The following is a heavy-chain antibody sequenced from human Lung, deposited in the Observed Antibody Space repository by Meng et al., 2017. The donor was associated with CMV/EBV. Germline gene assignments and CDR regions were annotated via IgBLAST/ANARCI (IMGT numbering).Heavy chain of an antibody. V-gene: IGHV4-4*02. Sequence: VTLQDAGPGLVKPAGTLSLTCAVSGGSISSRNWWSWVRQPPGKGLEWIGEIYHSGSTNYNPSLKSRVTISVDKSKNQFSLKLSSVTAADTAVYYCASFPPPGKQWLVTDYWGQGTPVTVSS. J-gene: IGHJ4*02. CDR3: ASFPPPGKQWLVTDY. D-gene: IGHD6-19*01. CDR2: IYHSGST. CDR1: GGSISSRNW.